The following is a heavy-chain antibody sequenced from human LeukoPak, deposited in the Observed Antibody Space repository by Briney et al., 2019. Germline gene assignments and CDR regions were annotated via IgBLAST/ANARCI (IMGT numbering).Heavy chain of an antibody. D-gene: IGHD3-10*01. CDR2: IYYSGST. V-gene: IGHV4-39*07. CDR3: ARRYGSGSSGTFDY. J-gene: IGHJ4*02. Sequence: SETLSLTCTVSGGSISGGSYSWGWIRQPPGKGLEWIASIYYSGSTYYNPSLKSRVTISVDTSKNQFSLKLSSVTAADTAVYYCARRYGSGSSGTFDYWGQGTLVTVSS. CDR1: GGSISGGSYS.